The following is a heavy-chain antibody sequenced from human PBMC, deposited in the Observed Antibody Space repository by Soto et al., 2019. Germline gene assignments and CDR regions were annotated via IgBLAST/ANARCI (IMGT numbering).Heavy chain of an antibody. D-gene: IGHD4-17*01. CDR1: GYTFTSYG. CDR3: ARDLHMTTVTTPDAFDI. CDR2: ISAYNGNT. V-gene: IGHV1-18*01. J-gene: IGHJ3*02. Sequence: ASVKVSCKASGYTFTSYGISWVRQAPGQGLEWIGWISAYNGNTNYAQKLQGRVTMTTDTSTSTAYMELRSLRSDDTAVYYCARDLHMTTVTTPDAFDIWGQGTMVTVSS.